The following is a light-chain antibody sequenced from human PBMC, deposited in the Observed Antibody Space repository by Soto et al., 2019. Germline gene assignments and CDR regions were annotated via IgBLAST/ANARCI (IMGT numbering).Light chain of an antibody. V-gene: IGKV1-5*03. CDR2: KTS. CDR1: QSISSW. Sequence: DIQMTQSPSTLSASVGDRVTITCRASQSISSWLAWYQQKPGKAPKLLIYKTSSLESGVPSRFSGCGSGTEFTLTISSLQPDDFANYYCQQYNSYWTFGQGTKVEIK. J-gene: IGKJ1*01. CDR3: QQYNSYWT.